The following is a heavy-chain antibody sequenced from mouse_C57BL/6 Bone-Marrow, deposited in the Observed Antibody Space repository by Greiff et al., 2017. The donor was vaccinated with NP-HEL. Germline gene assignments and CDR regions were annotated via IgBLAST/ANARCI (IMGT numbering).Heavy chain of an antibody. J-gene: IGHJ3*01. V-gene: IGHV14-2*01. D-gene: IGHD2-1*01. Sequence: EVHLVESGAELVKPGASVKLSCTASGFNIKDYYMHWVKQRTEQGLEWIGRIDPADGETKYAPKFQGKATITADTSSNTAYLQLSSLTSEDTAVYYYALYGNSAWFAYWGQGTLVTVSA. CDR3: ALYGNSAWFAY. CDR2: IDPADGET. CDR1: GFNIKDYY.